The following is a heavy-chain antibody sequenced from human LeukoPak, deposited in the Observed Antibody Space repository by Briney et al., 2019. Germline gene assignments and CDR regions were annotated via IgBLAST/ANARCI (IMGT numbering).Heavy chain of an antibody. V-gene: IGHV1-18*01. J-gene: IGHJ3*02. D-gene: IGHD3-10*01. CDR2: ISAYNGNT. Sequence: GASVKVSCKASGGTFSSYAISWVRQAPGQGLEWMGWISAYNGNTNYAQKLQGRVTMTTDTSTSTAYMELRSLRSDDTAVYYCARVYYYGSGSPPADAFDIWGQGTMVTVSS. CDR1: GGTFSSYA. CDR3: ARVYYYGSGSPPADAFDI.